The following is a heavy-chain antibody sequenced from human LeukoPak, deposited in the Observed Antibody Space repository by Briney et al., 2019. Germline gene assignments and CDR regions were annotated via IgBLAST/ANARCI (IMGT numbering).Heavy chain of an antibody. CDR2: INHSGST. CDR1: GGSFSGYY. Sequence: PSETLSLTCAVYGGSFSGYYWSWIRQPPGKGLEWTGEINHSGSTNYNPSLKSRVTISVDTSKNQFSLKLSSVTAADTAVYYCARVPTPSYYDKRSWFDPWGQGTLVTVSS. D-gene: IGHD3-22*01. J-gene: IGHJ5*02. CDR3: ARVPTPSYYDKRSWFDP. V-gene: IGHV4-34*01.